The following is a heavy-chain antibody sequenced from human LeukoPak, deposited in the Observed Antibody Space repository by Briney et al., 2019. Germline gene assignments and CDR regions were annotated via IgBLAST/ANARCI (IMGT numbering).Heavy chain of an antibody. Sequence: ASLKVSCKASGYTFTSYDINWVRQATGQGLEWMGWMNPNSGNTGYAQKFQGRVTMTRNTSISTAYMELSSLRSEDTAVYYCARGRIAVAGGDYWGQGTLVTVSS. CDR3: ARGRIAVAGGDY. CDR1: GYTFTSYD. V-gene: IGHV1-8*01. J-gene: IGHJ4*02. D-gene: IGHD6-19*01. CDR2: MNPNSGNT.